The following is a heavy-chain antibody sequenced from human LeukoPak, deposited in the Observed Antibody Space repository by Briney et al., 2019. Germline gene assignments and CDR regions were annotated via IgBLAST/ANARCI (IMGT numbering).Heavy chain of an antibody. CDR2: INSDGSST. D-gene: IGHD3-22*01. CDR3: ARFDWEYITMTLDV. Sequence: GGSLRPSCAASGFTFSNYWMHWVRQAPGKGLVWVSRINSDGSSTSYADSVKGRFTISRDNAKNTLYLQMNSLRAEDTAVYYCARFDWEYITMTLDVWGKGTTVTVSS. V-gene: IGHV3-74*01. CDR1: GFTFSNYW. J-gene: IGHJ6*04.